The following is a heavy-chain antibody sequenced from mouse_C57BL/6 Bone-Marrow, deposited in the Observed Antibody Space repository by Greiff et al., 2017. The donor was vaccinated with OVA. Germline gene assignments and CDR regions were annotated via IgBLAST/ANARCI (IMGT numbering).Heavy chain of an antibody. V-gene: IGHV1-7*01. Sequence: QVHVKQSGAELAKPGASVKLSCKASGYTFTSYWMHWVKQRPGQGLEWIGYINPSSGYTKYNQKFKDKATLTADKSSSTAYMQLSSLTYEDSSVYYCAKGGGLPLPYARDYWGQGTSVTVSS. J-gene: IGHJ4*01. CDR1: GYTFTSYW. CDR2: INPSSGYT. D-gene: IGHD2-4*01. CDR3: AKGGGLPLPYARDY.